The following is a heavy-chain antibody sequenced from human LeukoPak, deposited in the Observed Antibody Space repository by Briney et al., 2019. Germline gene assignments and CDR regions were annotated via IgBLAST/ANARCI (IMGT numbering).Heavy chain of an antibody. CDR2: IYHSGST. CDR1: GGSISSGGYY. CDR3: ARALGPQLRFLEWLPHTLDY. Sequence: PSETLSLTCTVSGGSISSGGYYWSWIRQPPGKGLEWIGYIYHSGSTYYNPSLKSRVTISVDRSKNQFSLKLSSVTAADTAVYYCARALGPQLRFLEWLPHTLDYWGQGTLVTVSS. D-gene: IGHD3-3*01. V-gene: IGHV4-30-2*01. J-gene: IGHJ4*02.